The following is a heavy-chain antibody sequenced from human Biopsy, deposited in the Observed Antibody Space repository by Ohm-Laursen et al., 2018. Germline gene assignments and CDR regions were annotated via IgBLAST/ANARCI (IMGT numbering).Heavy chain of an antibody. CDR1: GFSFDNHV. CDR2: ISWNSDSI. D-gene: IGHD6-13*01. Sequence: SSLRLSCSASGFSFDNHVMHWVRQAPGKGLEWVSGISWNSDSIGYADSVKGRFTISRDNAKNSLYLQMKSLRSEDTALYYCAKDRYPSSWHYYYGMDVWGQGTTVTVSS. CDR3: AKDRYPSSWHYYYGMDV. V-gene: IGHV3-9*01. J-gene: IGHJ6*02.